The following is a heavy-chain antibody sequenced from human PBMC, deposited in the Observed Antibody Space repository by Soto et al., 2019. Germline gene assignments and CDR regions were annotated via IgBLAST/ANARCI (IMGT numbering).Heavy chain of an antibody. D-gene: IGHD3-9*01. V-gene: IGHV1-2*04. J-gene: IGHJ6*02. Sequence: ASVKVSCKASGYTFTGYYMHWVRQAPGQGLEWMGWINPNSGGTNYAQKFQGWVTMTRDTSISTAYMELSRLRSGDTAVYYCARDPTYDILTGYSQPYGMDVWGQGTTVTVSS. CDR2: INPNSGGT. CDR3: ARDPTYDILTGYSQPYGMDV. CDR1: GYTFTGYY.